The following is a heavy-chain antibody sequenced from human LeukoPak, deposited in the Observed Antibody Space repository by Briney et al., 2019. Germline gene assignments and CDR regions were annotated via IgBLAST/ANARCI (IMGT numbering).Heavy chain of an antibody. D-gene: IGHD2-15*01. CDR1: GFTFSNAW. Sequence: PGGSLRLSCAASGFTFSNAWMSWVRQAPGKGLEWVSSISSSSSYIYYADSVKGRFTISRDNAKNSLYLQMNSLRAEDTAVYYCARVFLLHQPRNDYSYMGVWSKGTTVTVSS. V-gene: IGHV3-21*01. J-gene: IGHJ6*03. CDR2: ISSSSSYI. CDR3: ARVFLLHQPRNDYSYMGV.